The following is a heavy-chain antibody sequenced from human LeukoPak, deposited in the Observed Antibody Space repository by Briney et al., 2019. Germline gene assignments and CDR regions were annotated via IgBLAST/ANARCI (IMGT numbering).Heavy chain of an antibody. CDR2: TSSSGSTI. D-gene: IGHD3-3*01. Sequence: GGSLRLSCAASGFTFSDYYMSWIRQAPGKGLEWVSYTSSSGSTIYYADSVKGRFTISRDNAKNSLYLQMNSLRAEDTAVYYCARESTDYDFWSGYYTSRYYYGMDVWGQGTTVTVSS. CDR3: ARESTDYDFWSGYYTSRYYYGMDV. V-gene: IGHV3-11*01. J-gene: IGHJ6*02. CDR1: GFTFSDYY.